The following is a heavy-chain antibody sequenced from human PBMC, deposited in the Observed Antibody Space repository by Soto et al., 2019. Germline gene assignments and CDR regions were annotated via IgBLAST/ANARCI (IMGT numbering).Heavy chain of an antibody. CDR2: ISSSSSYI. Sequence: EVQLVESGGGLVKPGGSLRLSCAASGFTFSSYSMNWVRQAPGKGLEWVLSISSSSSYIYYADSVKGRFTISRDNAKNSLYLQMNSLRAEDTAVYYCASRVTTLPYWGQGTLVTVSS. CDR3: ASRVTTLPY. D-gene: IGHD4-17*01. CDR1: GFTFSSYS. J-gene: IGHJ4*02. V-gene: IGHV3-21*01.